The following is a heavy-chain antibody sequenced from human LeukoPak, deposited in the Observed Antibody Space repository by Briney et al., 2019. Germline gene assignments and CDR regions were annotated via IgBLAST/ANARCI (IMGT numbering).Heavy chain of an antibody. V-gene: IGHV1-24*01. J-gene: IGHJ4*02. CDR1: GYTLTELS. CDR3: ATRMLYDYVWGSYRYKY. D-gene: IGHD3-16*02. Sequence: ASVKVSCKVSGYTLTELSMHWVRQAPGKGLEWMGGFDPEDGETIYAQKFQGRVTMTEDTSTDTAYMELSSLRSEDTAVYYCATRMLYDYVWGSYRYKYWGQGNLVTVSS. CDR2: FDPEDGET.